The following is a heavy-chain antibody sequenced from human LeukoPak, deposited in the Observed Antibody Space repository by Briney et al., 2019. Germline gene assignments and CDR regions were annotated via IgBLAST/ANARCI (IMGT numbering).Heavy chain of an antibody. CDR1: GFMFSTYW. CDR2: IKQDGSEK. J-gene: IGHJ4*02. CDR3: ARVEGDSYGSGTYHRHFHY. V-gene: IGHV3-7*01. D-gene: IGHD3-10*01. Sequence: GGSLRLSCAASGFMFSTYWMTWVRQAPGKGLEWVANIKQDGSEKYYVDSVEGRFTISRNNAENSLYLQMSSLRAEDTAVYYCARVEGDSYGSGTYHRHFHYLGQGTLVTLSS.